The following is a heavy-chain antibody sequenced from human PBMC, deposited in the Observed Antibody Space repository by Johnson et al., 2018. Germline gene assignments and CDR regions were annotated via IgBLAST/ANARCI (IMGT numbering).Heavy chain of an antibody. CDR2: ISYDGSNK. V-gene: IGHV3-30*18. D-gene: IGHD4-17*01. CDR3: AKGRGGYGDYGYYYYYGMDV. CDR1: GFTFSSYG. J-gene: IGHJ6*02. Sequence: VQLVESGGGVVQXGRSXRLXCAASGFTFSSYGMHWVRPAPGKGLEWVAVISYDGSNKYYADSVKGRFTISRDNSKNTLYLQMNSLGPEDTAVYYWAKGRGGYGDYGYYYYYGMDVWGQGTTVTVSS.